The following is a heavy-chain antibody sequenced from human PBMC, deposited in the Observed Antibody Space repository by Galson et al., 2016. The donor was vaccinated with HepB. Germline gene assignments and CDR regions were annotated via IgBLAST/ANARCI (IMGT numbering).Heavy chain of an antibody. D-gene: IGHD6-19*01. CDR3: ARDQYSSGWYLDY. CDR1: GGTFSSYA. J-gene: IGHJ4*02. V-gene: IGHV1-69*13. Sequence: SVKVSCKASGGTFSSYAISWVRQAPGQGLEWMGGIIPIFGTANYAQKFQGRVTITADESTSTAYTELSSLRSEDTAVYYCARDQYSSGWYLDYWGQGTLVTVSS. CDR2: IIPIFGTA.